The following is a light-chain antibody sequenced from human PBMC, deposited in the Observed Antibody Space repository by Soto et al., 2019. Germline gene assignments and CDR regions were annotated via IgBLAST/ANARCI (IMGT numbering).Light chain of an antibody. V-gene: IGKV1-5*03. CDR3: QHYNSYSEA. J-gene: IGKJ1*01. Sequence: DIQMTQTTSSLSAPSGETVPSVCRASRTISTFLNWYQQKPGKAPKLLIYKASTLKSGVPSRFSGSGSGTEFTLTISSLQPDDFATYYCQHYNSYSEAFGQGTNVDIK. CDR2: KAS. CDR1: RTISTF.